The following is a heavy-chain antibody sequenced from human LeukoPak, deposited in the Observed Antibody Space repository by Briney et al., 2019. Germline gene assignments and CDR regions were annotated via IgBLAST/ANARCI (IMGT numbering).Heavy chain of an antibody. CDR2: FRYSGNS. V-gene: IGHV4-30-4*01. CDR3: ARLGRGYSSGWYIKSYFQH. J-gene: IGHJ1*01. CDR1: GGSISVGDYY. D-gene: IGHD6-19*01. Sequence: SETLSLTCSLSGGSISVGDYYWSWIRQPPGRALEWIGFFRYSGNSYYNPSLKSRVTISVDASKNQFALKLRSVTAADTAVYYCARLGRGYSSGWYIKSYFQHWGQGTLVTVSS.